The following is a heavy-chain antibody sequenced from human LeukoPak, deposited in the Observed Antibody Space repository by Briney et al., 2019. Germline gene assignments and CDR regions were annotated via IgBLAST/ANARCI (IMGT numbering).Heavy chain of an antibody. V-gene: IGHV3-23*01. J-gene: IGHJ4*02. CDR1: GFTFSSYA. Sequence: GGSLRLSCAASGFTFSSYAMSWVRQAPGKGLEWVSAISGSGGSTYYADSVKGRFTISRDISKNTLYLQMNSLRAEDTAVYYCAKRTASDCTNGVRYFDYWGQGTLVTVSS. CDR2: ISGSGGST. D-gene: IGHD2-8*01. CDR3: AKRTASDCTNGVRYFDY.